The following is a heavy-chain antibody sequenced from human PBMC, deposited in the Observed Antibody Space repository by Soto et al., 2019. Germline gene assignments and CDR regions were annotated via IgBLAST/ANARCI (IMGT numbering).Heavy chain of an antibody. CDR2: ISGSGGSI. CDR3: VKGYWKGDV. V-gene: IGHV3-23*01. CDR1: GFTFSTYA. J-gene: IGHJ6*02. D-gene: IGHD1-1*01. Sequence: EVQLLESGGGLVQPGGSLRLSCAASGFTFSTYAMNWVRQAPGNGLEWVSAISGSGGSIHYADSVKGRFTISRDNSKNSLDRQMTSLRDEDAAVDHCVKGYWKGDVWGQGTTVTVSS.